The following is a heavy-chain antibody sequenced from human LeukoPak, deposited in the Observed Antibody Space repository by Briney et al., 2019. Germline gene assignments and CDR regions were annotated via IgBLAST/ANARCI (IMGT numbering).Heavy chain of an antibody. D-gene: IGHD3-3*01. CDR2: ISVGAEYI. Sequence: GGSLRLSCAASGFTFSTYVMNWFRQAPGKGLEWVSTISVGAEYIFYADSVKGRFTISRDDFNNALYLQMHSLRAEDTALYYCASGPPFLKYFEYWGQGTLVPVSS. V-gene: IGHV3-23*01. J-gene: IGHJ4*02. CDR3: ASGPPFLKYFEY. CDR1: GFTFSTYV.